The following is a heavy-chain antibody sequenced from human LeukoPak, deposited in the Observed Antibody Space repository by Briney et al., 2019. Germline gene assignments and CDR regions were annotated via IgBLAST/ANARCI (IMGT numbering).Heavy chain of an antibody. CDR1: GFTFDDYG. J-gene: IGHJ3*02. CDR2: INWNGASR. CDR3: AKDYSSSGDDAFDI. D-gene: IGHD6-6*01. Sequence: GGSLRLSCVASGFTFDDYGMSWVRQAPGQGPEWVSDINWNGASRRYADSVKGRFTISRDNAKKSLYLQMNSLRAEDMALYYCAKDYSSSGDDAFDIWGQGTMVTVSS. V-gene: IGHV3-20*04.